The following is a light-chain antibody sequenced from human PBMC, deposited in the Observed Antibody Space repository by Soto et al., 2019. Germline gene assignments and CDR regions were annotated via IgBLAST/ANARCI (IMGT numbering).Light chain of an antibody. V-gene: IGKV4-1*01. CDR2: WAS. J-gene: IGKJ2*01. CDR1: QSLLYISNNRNY. CDR3: QQYYSTPLT. Sequence: DIVMTQSPDSLAVYLGERATINCKSSQSLLYISNNRNYLAWYQQKPGQPPKMLIYWASTRESGVPDRFSGSGSDTDFTLTISSLQAEDVAVYYCQQYYSTPLTFGQGTKLEIK.